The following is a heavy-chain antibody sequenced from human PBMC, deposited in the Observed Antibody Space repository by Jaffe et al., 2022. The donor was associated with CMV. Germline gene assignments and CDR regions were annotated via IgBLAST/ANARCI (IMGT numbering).Heavy chain of an antibody. D-gene: IGHD3-3*01. CDR1: GFTFSNAW. CDR3: TTDPQTYYDFWSGYPLYDY. V-gene: IGHV3-15*01. J-gene: IGHJ4*02. CDR2: IKSKTDGGTT. Sequence: EVQLVESGGGLVKPGGSLRLSCAASGFTFSNAWMSWVRQAPGKGLEWVGRIKSKTDGGTTDYAAPVKGRFTISRDDSKNTLYLQMNSLKTEDTAVYYCTTDPQTYYDFWSGYPLYDYWGQGTLVTVSS.